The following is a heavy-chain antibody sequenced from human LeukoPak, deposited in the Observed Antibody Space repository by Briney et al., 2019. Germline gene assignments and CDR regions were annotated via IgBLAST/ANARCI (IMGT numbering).Heavy chain of an antibody. CDR1: GFTFDDYA. D-gene: IGHD3-22*01. V-gene: IGHV3-20*04. Sequence: GGSLRLSCVASGFTFDDYAMSWVRQAPGRGLEYVSGISWNANKIGYADSVKGRFTISRDNAKNSLYLQMNSLRAEDTAVYYCAREMVIIDYWGQGTLVTVSS. J-gene: IGHJ4*02. CDR2: ISWNANKI. CDR3: AREMVIIDY.